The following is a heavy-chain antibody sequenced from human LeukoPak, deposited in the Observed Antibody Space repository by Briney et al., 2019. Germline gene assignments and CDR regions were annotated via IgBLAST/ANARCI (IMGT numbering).Heavy chain of an antibody. V-gene: IGHV4-59*01. Sequence: SETLSLTCTVPGGSISIYYWSWIRQPPGKGLEWIGYIYYSGSTNYNPSLKSRVTISVVTSKNQFSLNLSSVTAADTAGYYCARTVRYFDLWGRGTLVTVSS. CDR3: ARTVRYFDL. CDR2: IYYSGST. J-gene: IGHJ2*01. CDR1: GGSISIYY.